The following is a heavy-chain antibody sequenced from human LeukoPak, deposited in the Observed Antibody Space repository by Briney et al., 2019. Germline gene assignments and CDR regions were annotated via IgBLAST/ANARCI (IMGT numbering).Heavy chain of an antibody. J-gene: IGHJ4*02. D-gene: IGHD2-15*01. Sequence: SVKVSCKASGGTFSSYAISWVRQAPGQGLEWMGRIIPILGIANYAQKFQGRVTITADKSTSTAYMELSSLRSEDTAVYYCARVYCSGGSCYPTFDFWGQGTLVTVSS. V-gene: IGHV1-69*04. CDR1: GGTFSSYA. CDR3: ARVYCSGGSCYPTFDF. CDR2: IIPILGIA.